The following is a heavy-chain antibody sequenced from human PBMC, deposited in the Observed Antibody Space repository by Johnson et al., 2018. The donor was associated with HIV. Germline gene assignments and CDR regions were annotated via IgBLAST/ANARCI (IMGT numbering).Heavy chain of an antibody. J-gene: IGHJ3*01. CDR3: ARGGYYYDGDGAFDF. Sequence: QVQLVESGGVVVQPGGSLRLSCAASGFTFDDYAMHWVRQAPGKGLEWVSVIYNDGSRTSYADSVKGRFTISRDNSENTLYLQMGSLRAEDMAVYYCARGGYYYDGDGAFDFWGQGTIVTVSS. CDR2: IYNDGSRT. D-gene: IGHD3-22*01. V-gene: IGHV3-NL1*01. CDR1: GFTFDDYA.